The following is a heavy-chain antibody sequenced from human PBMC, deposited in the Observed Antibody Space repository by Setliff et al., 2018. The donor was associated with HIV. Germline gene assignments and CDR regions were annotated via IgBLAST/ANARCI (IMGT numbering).Heavy chain of an antibody. CDR3: ARDPGEKGFDY. Sequence: GGSLRLSFAASGFTFSRYAMSWVRQAPGKGLAWVSGLSGSGVGTYYAGSVKGRFTISRDNAKNSLYLQMNSLRAEDTALYYCARDPGEKGFDYWGQGTLVTVSS. J-gene: IGHJ4*02. V-gene: IGHV3-20*03. CDR1: GFTFSRYA. CDR2: LSGSGVGT.